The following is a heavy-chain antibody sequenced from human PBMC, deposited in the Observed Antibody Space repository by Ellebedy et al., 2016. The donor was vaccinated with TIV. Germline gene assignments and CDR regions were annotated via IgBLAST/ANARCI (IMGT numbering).Heavy chain of an antibody. V-gene: IGHV3-49*02. D-gene: IGHD3-10*01. J-gene: IGHJ6*02. CDR3: TRDKSVGSGNYIYQYFYYGMDV. Sequence: EYAASVKGRFTISRDDSKSVAYLQMNSLKTEDTAVYYCTRDKSVGSGNYIYQYFYYGMDVWGQGATVTVSS.